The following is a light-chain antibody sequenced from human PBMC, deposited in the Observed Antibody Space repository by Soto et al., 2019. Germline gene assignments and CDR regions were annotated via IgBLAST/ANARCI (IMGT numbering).Light chain of an antibody. V-gene: IGLV2-14*01. J-gene: IGLJ1*01. CDR2: EVS. CDR3: SSYTSSSTYV. Sequence: QSVLTQPASVSGSPGQSITISCTGTSSDVGGYNYVSWYPQHPGKAPKLMIYEVSNRPSGASNRFSGSKSGNTASLTISGLQAEDEADYYCSSYTSSSTYVFGTGTKVTVL. CDR1: SSDVGGYNY.